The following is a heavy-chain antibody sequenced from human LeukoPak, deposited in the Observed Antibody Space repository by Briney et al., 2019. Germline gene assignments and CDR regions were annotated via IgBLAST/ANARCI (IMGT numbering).Heavy chain of an antibody. V-gene: IGHV4-4*02. J-gene: IGHJ5*02. CDR2: IYHSGST. CDR1: GGSISSSNW. Sequence: SGTLSLTCAVSGGSISSSNWWSWVRPPPGKGLEWIGEIYHSGSTNYNPSLKSRVTISVDKSKNQFSLKLSSVTAADTAVYYCARQGYYYDSSGYSRGWFDPWGQGTLVTVSS. D-gene: IGHD3-22*01. CDR3: ARQGYYYDSSGYSRGWFDP.